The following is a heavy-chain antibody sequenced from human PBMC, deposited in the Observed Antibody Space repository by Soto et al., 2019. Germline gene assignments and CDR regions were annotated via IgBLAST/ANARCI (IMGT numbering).Heavy chain of an antibody. CDR2: ISYDGINV. CDR1: GFTFSSYA. J-gene: IGHJ5*02. Sequence: QVPLVESGGGVLQPGRSLRLSCAASGFTFSSYAMHWVRQAPGKGLEWVAVISYDGINVYSAGSVKGRFTISRDNSKNTLYLQMKGLRVEDTAVYYCAREAMGGWFDPWGQGTLVTVSS. CDR3: AREAMGGWFDP. D-gene: IGHD3-16*01. V-gene: IGHV3-30-3*01.